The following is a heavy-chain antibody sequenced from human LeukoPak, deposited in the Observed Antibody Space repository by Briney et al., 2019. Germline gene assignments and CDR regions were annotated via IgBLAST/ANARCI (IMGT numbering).Heavy chain of an antibody. CDR3: AHSGGYCNSPTCCDHYDK. D-gene: IGHD6-13*01. V-gene: IGHV2-5*02. CDR1: GFSLSTSGVG. CDR2: IYWDDDK. J-gene: IGHJ4*02. Sequence: SGPTLVKPTQTLTLTCTFSGFSLSTSGVGVGWIRQPPGKALEWLALIYWDDDKRYNVSLKSRLTINRDTSKNHVFLTMTNMDPVDTATYYCAHSGGYCNSPTCCDHYDKWGQGILVTVSS.